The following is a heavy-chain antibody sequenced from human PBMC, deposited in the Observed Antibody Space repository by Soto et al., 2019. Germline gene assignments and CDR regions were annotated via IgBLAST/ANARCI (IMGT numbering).Heavy chain of an antibody. CDR1: GFTFSSYG. Sequence: GGSLRLSCAASGFTFSSYGMHWVRQAPGKGLEWVAVIWYDGSNKYYADSVKGRFTISRDNSKNTLYLQMNSLRAEDTAVYYCAVGLWFGETTFDYWGQGTLVTVSS. V-gene: IGHV3-33*01. CDR3: AVGLWFGETTFDY. J-gene: IGHJ4*02. CDR2: IWYDGSNK. D-gene: IGHD3-10*01.